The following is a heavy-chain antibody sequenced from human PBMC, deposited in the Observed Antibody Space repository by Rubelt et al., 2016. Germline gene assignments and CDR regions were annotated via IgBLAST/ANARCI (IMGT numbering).Heavy chain of an antibody. V-gene: IGHV4-39*01. D-gene: IGHD6-19*01. CDR3: VAVAGRDRLFDY. J-gene: IGHJ4*02. CDR1: GGSISSDSYY. CDR2: IYYSGST. Sequence: QLQLQESGPGLVKPSETLSLTCTVSGGSISSDSYYWGWIRQPPGKGLEWIGSIYYSGSTYYNPSLKSRVTISVDTSKNQFSLKLNSVTAADTAVYYCVAVAGRDRLFDYWGQGTLVTVSS.